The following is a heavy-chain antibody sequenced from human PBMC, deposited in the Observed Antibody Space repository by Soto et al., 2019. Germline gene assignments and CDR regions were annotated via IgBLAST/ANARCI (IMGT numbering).Heavy chain of an antibody. CDR3: ARGGSLYWYFDL. J-gene: IGHJ2*01. V-gene: IGHV1-3*01. Sequence: VSVKVSCKASGYTFNSYAMHWVRQAPGQRLEWMGWINAGNGNTKYSQKFQGRVTITRDTSASTAYMELSSLRSEDTAVYYCARGGSLYWYFDLWGRGTLVTVSS. CDR1: GYTFNSYA. D-gene: IGHD1-26*01. CDR2: INAGNGNT.